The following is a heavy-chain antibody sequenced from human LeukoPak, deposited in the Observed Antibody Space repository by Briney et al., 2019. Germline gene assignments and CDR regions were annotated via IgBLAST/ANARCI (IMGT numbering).Heavy chain of an antibody. CDR1: GFPFSSYW. Sequence: PGGSLRLSCAASGFPFSSYWMHWVRQVPGKGLLWVSRINSDGSATIYADSVRGRFTISRDNAKNTLYLQMSGLRVDDTAVYYCASDSPYYGMDVWGQGTTVTVSS. CDR2: INSDGSAT. CDR3: ASDSPYYGMDV. J-gene: IGHJ6*02. V-gene: IGHV3-74*01.